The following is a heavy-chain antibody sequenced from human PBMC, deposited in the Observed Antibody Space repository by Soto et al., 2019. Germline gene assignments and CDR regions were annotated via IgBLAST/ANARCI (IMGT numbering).Heavy chain of an antibody. CDR1: GWSVSSYR. D-gene: IGHD1-7*01. CDR2: IYPGDSDT. V-gene: IGHV5-51*01. Sequence: PGEAVKISDEGCGWSVSSYRIWWDRQMTGKGLEWMGIIYPGDSDTRYSPSFQGQVTISADKSISTASLQWSSLKASDTAMYYCARRTTGTTSNYYYYFMAVWGKGTTVTVSS. J-gene: IGHJ6*03. CDR3: ARRTTGTTSNYYYYFMAV.